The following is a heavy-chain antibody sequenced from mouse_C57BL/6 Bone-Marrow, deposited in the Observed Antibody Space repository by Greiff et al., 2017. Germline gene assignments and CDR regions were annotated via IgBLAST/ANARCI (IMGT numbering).Heavy chain of an antibody. CDR2: ISYSGST. Sequence: VQLKESGPGLAKPSQTLSLTCSVTGYSITSDYWNWIRKFPGNKLEYMGYISYSGSTYSTPSLKSRSSITRDTAKNQYYLQLNAVTTEDTATDYCARYDYDYWYFDVWGTGTTVTVSS. CDR3: ARYDYDYWYFDV. V-gene: IGHV3-8*01. CDR1: GYSITSDY. D-gene: IGHD2-4*01. J-gene: IGHJ1*03.